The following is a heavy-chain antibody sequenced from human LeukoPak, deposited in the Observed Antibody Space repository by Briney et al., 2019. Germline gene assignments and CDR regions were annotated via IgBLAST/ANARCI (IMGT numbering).Heavy chain of an antibody. V-gene: IGHV3-20*04. CDR1: GFTFDDYG. J-gene: IGHJ4*02. CDR2: INWNGDRT. Sequence: PGGSLRLSCAASGFTFDDYGMSWVRQAPGKGLEWVSGINWNGDRTGYADSVKGRFTISRDNAENSLYLLMNSLRAEDTALYYCARSGYYGSGSYSDYWGQGTLVTVSS. CDR3: ARSGYYGSGSYSDY. D-gene: IGHD3-10*01.